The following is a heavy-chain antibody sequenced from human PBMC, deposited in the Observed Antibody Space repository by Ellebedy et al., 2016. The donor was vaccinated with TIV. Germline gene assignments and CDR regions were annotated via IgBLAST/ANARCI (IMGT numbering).Heavy chain of an antibody. CDR3: ARGYSGSYSRIDY. V-gene: IGHV1-69*13. CDR1: GGTFSSYA. CDR2: IIPIFGTA. Sequence: SVKVSCXASGGTFSSYAISWVRQAPGQGLEWMGGIIPIFGTANYAQKFQGRVTITADESTSTAYMELSSLRSEDTAVYYCARGYSGSYSRIDYWGQGTLVTVSS. D-gene: IGHD1-26*01. J-gene: IGHJ4*01.